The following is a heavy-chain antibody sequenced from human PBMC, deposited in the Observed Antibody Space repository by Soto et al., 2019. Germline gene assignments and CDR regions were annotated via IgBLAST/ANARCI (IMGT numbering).Heavy chain of an antibody. D-gene: IGHD6-13*01. Sequence: SVKVSCKASGFTFTSSAAQWVRQARGQRLEWIGWIVVGSGNTNYAQKFQERVTITRDMSTSTAYMELSSLRSEDTAVYYCAALYSSSYDYWGQGTLVTVSS. CDR2: IVVGSGNT. J-gene: IGHJ4*02. CDR1: GFTFTSSA. V-gene: IGHV1-58*01. CDR3: AALYSSSYDY.